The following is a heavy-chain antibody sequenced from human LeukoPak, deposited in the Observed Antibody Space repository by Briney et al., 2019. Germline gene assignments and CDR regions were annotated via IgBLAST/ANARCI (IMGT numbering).Heavy chain of an antibody. D-gene: IGHD4-17*01. Sequence: GGSLRLSCAASGFTFSSYAMHWVRQAPGKGLEWVANIKQDGSEKYYVDSVKGRFTISRDNAKNSLYLQMNSLRAEDTAVYYCARWTTVTTGGFDYWGQGTLVTVSS. J-gene: IGHJ4*02. CDR3: ARWTTVTTGGFDY. CDR2: IKQDGSEK. V-gene: IGHV3-7*01. CDR1: GFTFSSYA.